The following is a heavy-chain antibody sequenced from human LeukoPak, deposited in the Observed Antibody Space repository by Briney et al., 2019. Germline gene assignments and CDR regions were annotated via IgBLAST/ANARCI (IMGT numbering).Heavy chain of an antibody. Sequence: ASVKVSCKASGYTFTSYGISWVRQAPGQGLEWMGRIIPILGIANYAQKFQGRVTITADKSTSTAYMELSSLRSEDTAVYYCARGEVSQPLDYWGQGTLVTVSS. V-gene: IGHV1-69*04. CDR3: ARGEVSQPLDY. J-gene: IGHJ4*02. CDR1: GYTFTSYG. CDR2: IIPILGIA.